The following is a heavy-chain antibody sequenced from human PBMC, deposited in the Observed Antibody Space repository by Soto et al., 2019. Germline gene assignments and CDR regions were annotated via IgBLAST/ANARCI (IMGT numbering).Heavy chain of an antibody. D-gene: IGHD7-27*01. CDR3: AKDCLTGDEEDAFDI. V-gene: IGHV3-23*01. Sequence: GESLKISCAASGFTFSSYAMSWVRQAPGKGLEWVSAISGSGGSTYYADSVKGRFTISRDNSKNTLYLQMNSLRAEDTAVYYCAKDCLTGDEEDAFDIWGQGTMVTVSS. J-gene: IGHJ3*02. CDR2: ISGSGGST. CDR1: GFTFSSYA.